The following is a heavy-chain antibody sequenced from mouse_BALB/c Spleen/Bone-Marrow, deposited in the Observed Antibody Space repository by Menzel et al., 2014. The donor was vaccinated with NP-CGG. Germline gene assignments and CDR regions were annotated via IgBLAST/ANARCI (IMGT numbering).Heavy chain of an antibody. CDR2: ISNGGST. CDR1: GFTFSGYA. J-gene: IGHJ1*01. V-gene: IGHV5-6-5*01. D-gene: IGHD2-4*01. CDR3: TRGRRDYGWYFDV. Sequence: EVKLQESGGDLVKPGGSLKLSCAASGFTFSGYAMSWVRQTPEKRLEWVASISNGGSTYYPDSVKGRFTISRDNARNILYLQMTSLRSEDTAMYYCTRGRRDYGWYFDVWGAGTTVTVSS.